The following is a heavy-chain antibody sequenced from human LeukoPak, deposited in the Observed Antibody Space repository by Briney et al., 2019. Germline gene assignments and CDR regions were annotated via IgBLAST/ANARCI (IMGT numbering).Heavy chain of an antibody. V-gene: IGHV3-48*01. Sequence: GGSLRLSCAASGFTFSSYGMNWVRQAPGKGQEWVSYISSRSGTIYYAESVMGRFTISRDNAKNSLYLQMSSLRAEDTAVYYCARGADDYGDPIDYWGQGTLVTVSS. CDR3: ARGADDYGDPIDY. J-gene: IGHJ4*02. CDR2: ISSRSGTI. D-gene: IGHD4-17*01. CDR1: GFTFSSYG.